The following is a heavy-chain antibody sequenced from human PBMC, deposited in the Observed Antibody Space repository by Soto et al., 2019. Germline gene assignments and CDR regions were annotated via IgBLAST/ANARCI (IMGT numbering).Heavy chain of an antibody. V-gene: IGHV3-23*01. CDR3: AKIGWAPVVADWEFDH. D-gene: IGHD2-15*01. Sequence: PGGSLRLSCATSGFTFTNYAMSWVRQAPGKGLDWVSASRGNGETFYADSARGRFTISRDNSKNTLYLQMNSLRAEDTAVYYCAKIGWAPVVADWEFDHWGQGTMVTVSS. CDR2: SRGNGET. J-gene: IGHJ4*02. CDR1: GFTFTNYA.